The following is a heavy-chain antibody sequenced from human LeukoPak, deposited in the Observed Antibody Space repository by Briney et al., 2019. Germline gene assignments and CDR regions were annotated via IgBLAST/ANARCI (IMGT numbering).Heavy chain of an antibody. J-gene: IGHJ4*02. D-gene: IGHD1-26*01. Sequence: PGGSLRLSCAASGFTFDAYAMHWVRQAQGKGLEWVSVISGDGASTYYADSVKGRFTISRDTSKDFLYLQMNSLTTDDTALYYCAKVRYRGSYFDYWGQGTLVTVSS. CDR3: AKVRYRGSYFDY. V-gene: IGHV3-43*02. CDR1: GFTFDAYA. CDR2: ISGDGAST.